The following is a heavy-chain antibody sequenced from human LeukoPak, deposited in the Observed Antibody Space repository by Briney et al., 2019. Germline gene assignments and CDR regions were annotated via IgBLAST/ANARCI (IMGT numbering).Heavy chain of an antibody. J-gene: IGHJ6*03. D-gene: IGHD6-6*01. CDR2: INPSGGST. CDR1: GYTFTSYY. Sequence: ASVKVSCKASGYTFTSYYMHWVRQAPGQGLEWMGIINPSGGSTSYAQKFQGRVTMTRDMSMSTVYMKLSSLRSEDTAVYYCARGRAAHPSYMDVWGKGTTVTVSS. CDR3: ARGRAAHPSYMDV. V-gene: IGHV1-46*01.